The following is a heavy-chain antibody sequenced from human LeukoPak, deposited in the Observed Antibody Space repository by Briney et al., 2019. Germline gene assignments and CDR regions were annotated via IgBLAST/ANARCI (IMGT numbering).Heavy chain of an antibody. J-gene: IGHJ5*02. CDR3: ARGPAAIHDWFDP. CDR1: GGSFSGYY. D-gene: IGHD2-2*01. V-gene: IGHV4-34*01. CDR2: INHSGST. Sequence: SETLSLTCAVYGGSFSGYYWSWIRQPPGKGLEWIGEINHSGSTNYNPSLKSRVTISVDTSKNPFSLKLSSVTAADTAVYYCARGPAAIHDWFDPWGQGTLVTVSS.